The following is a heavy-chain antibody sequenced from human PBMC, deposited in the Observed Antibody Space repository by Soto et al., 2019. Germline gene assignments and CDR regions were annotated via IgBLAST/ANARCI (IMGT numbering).Heavy chain of an antibody. V-gene: IGHV4-59*01. CDR2: IYYCGST. D-gene: IGHD3-10*01. CDR3: ATSKIWFGELSPDYYGLDV. J-gene: IGHJ6*02. Sequence: SETLSLTCTVSGGSISSSYWSWIRQPPGKGLEWIGYIYYCGSTNYNPSLKSRVTISVDTSRIQFSRKLTSVTAADTAVYYCATSKIWFGELSPDYYGLDVWGQGTTVTVSS. CDR1: GGSISSSY.